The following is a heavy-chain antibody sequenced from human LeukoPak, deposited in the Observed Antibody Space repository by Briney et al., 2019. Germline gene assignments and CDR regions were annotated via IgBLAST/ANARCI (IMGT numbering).Heavy chain of an antibody. CDR2: ISWNSGSI. D-gene: IGHD6-19*01. CDR3: AKGTPTGYSSGWLYYFDY. V-gene: IGHV3-9*01. Sequence: PGGSLRLSCAASGFTFDDYAMHWVRQAPGKGLEWVSHISWNSGSITYADSVKGRFTISRDNAKNSLYLQMNSLRAEDTALYYCAKGTPTGYSSGWLYYFDYWGQGTLVTVSS. J-gene: IGHJ4*02. CDR1: GFTFDDYA.